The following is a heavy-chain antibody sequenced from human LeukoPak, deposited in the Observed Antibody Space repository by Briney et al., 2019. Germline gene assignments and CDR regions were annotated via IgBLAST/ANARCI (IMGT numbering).Heavy chain of an antibody. J-gene: IGHJ4*02. CDR1: GYTFTNFD. V-gene: IGHV1-8*02. CDR3: TRGYCSSSSCFYSDY. Sequence: ASVKVSCKASGYTFTNFDINWVQQAPGQGLEWMGWMNPNSGNAGYAQQFQGRVAMTRITSMNTAYMELSSLTSDDTAVYYCTRGYCSSSSCFYSDYWGQGTLVTVSS. D-gene: IGHD2-2*01. CDR2: MNPNSGNA.